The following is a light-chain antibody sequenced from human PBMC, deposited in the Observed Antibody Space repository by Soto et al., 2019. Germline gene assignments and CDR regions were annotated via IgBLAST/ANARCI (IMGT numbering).Light chain of an antibody. CDR2: AAS. Sequence: DIQMTQSPSSVSASVGDRVTITCRASQGISSWLARYQQKPGKAPKLLIYAASSLQSGVPSRFSGSGSGTDSTLTISSLQPEDFATYYCQQSYSTPRYTFGPGTKVDIK. V-gene: IGKV1-12*01. CDR3: QQSYSTPRYT. J-gene: IGKJ3*01. CDR1: QGISSW.